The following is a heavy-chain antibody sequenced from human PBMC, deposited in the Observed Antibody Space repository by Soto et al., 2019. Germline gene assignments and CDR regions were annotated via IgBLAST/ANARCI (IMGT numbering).Heavy chain of an antibody. CDR1: RGSVSSGGYS. CDR3: ARVPDR. CDR2: IYHSGST. D-gene: IGHD2-2*01. V-gene: IGHV4-30-2*01. Sequence: LWLSSALCRGSVSSGGYSWSWIRQPPGKGLEWIGYIYHSGSTYYNPSLKSRVTISVDRSKNQFSLKLSSVTAADTAVYYCARVPDRWGQGTLVTVSS. J-gene: IGHJ5*02.